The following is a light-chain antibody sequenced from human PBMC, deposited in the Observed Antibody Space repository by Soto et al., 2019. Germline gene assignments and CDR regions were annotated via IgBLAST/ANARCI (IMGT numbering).Light chain of an antibody. CDR3: PQYNYRPLT. J-gene: IGKJ4*01. Sequence: EIVMTQSPATLSVSPGERATLYGRASQSVSSDLAWYEQKPGQAPRLLLYGASTRATGIPAWFSGSGSGTEFTLTISSLQSAEFAVYYCPQYNYRPLTFGVVTQVEIK. CDR1: QSVSSD. V-gene: IGKV3-15*01. CDR2: GAS.